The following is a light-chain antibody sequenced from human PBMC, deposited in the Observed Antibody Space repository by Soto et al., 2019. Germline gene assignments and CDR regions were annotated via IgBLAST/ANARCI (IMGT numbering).Light chain of an antibody. CDR2: AAS. CDR1: QTISRN. Sequence: DIQMSQSPSSLSASVGDRVTITCRASQTISRNLNWYQQKPGKAPKLLIYAASSLQSGVPSRFSGRGYETDFTLTISSLQPEDSATYYCPQSYSTPPAFGQGTKVEIK. CDR3: PQSYSTPPA. J-gene: IGKJ1*01. V-gene: IGKV1-39*01.